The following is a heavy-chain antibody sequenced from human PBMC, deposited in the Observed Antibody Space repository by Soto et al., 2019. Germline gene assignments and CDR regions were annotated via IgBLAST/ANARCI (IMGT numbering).Heavy chain of an antibody. V-gene: IGHV1-2*04. D-gene: IGHD3-16*02. Sequence: QVQLVQSGAEVKKPGASVKVSCKASGYTFTGYYMHWVRQAPGQGLEWMGWINPNSGGTNYAQKFQGWVTMTRDTVISTAYMGVSRVRSDGTGVSYWANGGNWGSRWDGGGYRLGGWGPGATVPV. CDR2: INPNSGGT. CDR1: GYTFTGYY. J-gene: IGHJ6*02. CDR3: ANGGNWGSRWDGGGYRLGG.